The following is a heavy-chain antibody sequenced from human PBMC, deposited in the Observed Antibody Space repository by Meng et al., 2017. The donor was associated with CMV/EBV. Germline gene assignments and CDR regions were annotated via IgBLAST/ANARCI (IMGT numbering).Heavy chain of an antibody. J-gene: IGHJ6*02. CDR1: GFTVSSNY. Sequence: GESLKISCAASGFTVSSNYVNWVRQAPGKGLEWVSVIYSGGSTYYADSVKGRFTISRDNSKNMVYLQMNSLRAEDTAVFYCARGVDTAPLGMDIWGQGTTVTVSS. V-gene: IGHV3-53*01. D-gene: IGHD5-18*01. CDR3: ARGVDTAPLGMDI. CDR2: IYSGGST.